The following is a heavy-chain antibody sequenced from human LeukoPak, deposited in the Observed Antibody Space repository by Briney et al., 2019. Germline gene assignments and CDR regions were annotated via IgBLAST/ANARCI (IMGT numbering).Heavy chain of an antibody. CDR2: INGDGRST. CDR3: SRRGLVPAFDI. V-gene: IGHV3-74*01. Sequence: GGSLRFSCAASGFTFSSYWMHWVRQAPGKGLVWVSRINGDGRSTTYADAVKGRFTISRDNAKNTLYLQMSSLRAEDTAVYYCSRRGLVPAFDIWGQATMVTVAS. J-gene: IGHJ3*02. D-gene: IGHD2-2*01. CDR1: GFTFSSYW.